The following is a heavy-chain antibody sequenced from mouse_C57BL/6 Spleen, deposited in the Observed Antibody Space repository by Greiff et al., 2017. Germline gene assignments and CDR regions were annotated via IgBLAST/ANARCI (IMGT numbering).Heavy chain of an antibody. V-gene: IGHV8-8*01. CDR1: GFSLSTFGMG. Sequence: QVTLKESGPGILQPSQTLSLTCSFSGFSLSTFGMGVGWIRQPSGKGLEWLAHIWWDDDKYYNPALKRRLTISKDTSKNQVFLKIANVDTADTATYYCARIRIHYYCSSFYWYFDVWGTGTTVTVSS. CDR3: ARIRIHYYCSSFYWYFDV. CDR2: IWWDDDK. J-gene: IGHJ1*03. D-gene: IGHD1-1*01.